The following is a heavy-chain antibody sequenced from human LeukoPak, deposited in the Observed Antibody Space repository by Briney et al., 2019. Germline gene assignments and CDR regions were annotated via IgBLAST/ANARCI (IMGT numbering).Heavy chain of an antibody. D-gene: IGHD3-22*01. CDR2: IIPIFGTA. J-gene: IGHJ5*02. Sequence: SVKVSCKASGGTFSSYAISWVRQAPGQGLEWMGGIIPIFGTANYAQKFQGRVTITADESTSTAYMELSSLRSEDTAVYYCARYYYDSSGYYDQWFDPWGQGTLVTVSS. V-gene: IGHV1-69*01. CDR1: GGTFSSYA. CDR3: ARYYYDSSGYYDQWFDP.